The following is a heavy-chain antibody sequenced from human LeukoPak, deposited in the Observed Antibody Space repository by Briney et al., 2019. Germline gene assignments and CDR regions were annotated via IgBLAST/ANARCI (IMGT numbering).Heavy chain of an antibody. Sequence: GGSLRLSCAASGFTFSSYVMHWVRQAPGKGLEWVAVIWYDGSNKYYADSVKGRFTTSRDNSKNTLYLQMSSLRAEDTAVYYCARVGFGSRYYDFWSDSRLGLESPNSNDYWGQGTLVTVSS. V-gene: IGHV3-33*01. CDR1: GFTFSSYV. J-gene: IGHJ4*02. D-gene: IGHD3-3*01. CDR2: IWYDGSNK. CDR3: ARVGFGSRYYDFWSDSRLGLESPNSNDY.